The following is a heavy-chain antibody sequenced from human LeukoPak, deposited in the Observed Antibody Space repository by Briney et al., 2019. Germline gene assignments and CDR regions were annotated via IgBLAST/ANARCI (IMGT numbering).Heavy chain of an antibody. Sequence: SVKVSCKASGGTFSSYAISWVRQAPGQGLEWMGGIIPIFGTANYAQKFQGRVTITADKSTSTAYMELSSLRSEDTAVYYCASQDGYYYDSSAYITRGYYYYYMDVWGKGTTVTISS. CDR1: GGTFSSYA. V-gene: IGHV1-69*06. D-gene: IGHD3-22*01. CDR3: ASQDGYYYDSSAYITRGYYYYYMDV. J-gene: IGHJ6*03. CDR2: IIPIFGTA.